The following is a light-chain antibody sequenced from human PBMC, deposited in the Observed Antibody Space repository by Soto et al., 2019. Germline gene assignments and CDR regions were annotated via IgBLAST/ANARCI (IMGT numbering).Light chain of an antibody. CDR1: QSVSTS. V-gene: IGKV3-11*01. J-gene: IGKJ4*01. Sequence: EKVMTQSPATLSVSLGERATLSCRASQSVSTSLDWYQQKPGQAPRLLIYDASKRAIGTPARISGSGSGTDFTLTISSLEPEDFAVYYCQQCTNWPPLTFGGGTKVDI. CDR3: QQCTNWPPLT. CDR2: DAS.